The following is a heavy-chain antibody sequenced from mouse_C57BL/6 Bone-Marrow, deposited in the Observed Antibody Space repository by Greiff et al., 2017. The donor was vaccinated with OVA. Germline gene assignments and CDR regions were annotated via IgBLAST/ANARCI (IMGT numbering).Heavy chain of an antibody. CDR2: IYPGSGST. V-gene: IGHV1-55*01. Sequence: VQLQQPGAELVKPGASVKMSCKASGYTFTSYWITWVKQRPGQGLEWIGDIYPGSGSTNYNEKFKSKATLTVDTSSSTAYMQLSSLTSEDSAVYYCAREDYGNYPAWFAYWGQGTLVTVSA. CDR1: GYTFTSYW. CDR3: AREDYGNYPAWFAY. J-gene: IGHJ3*01. D-gene: IGHD2-1*01.